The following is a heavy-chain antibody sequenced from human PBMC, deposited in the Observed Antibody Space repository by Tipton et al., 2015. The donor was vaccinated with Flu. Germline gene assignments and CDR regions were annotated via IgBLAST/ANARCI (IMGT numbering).Heavy chain of an antibody. Sequence: RSLRLSCAASGIKFSSDTMHWVRQAPGKALEWVALMSYDGVREYYGASVKGRFTISRDNSKSTVYLQMNNLRVEDTAVYFCARGEKRTWCLDLWGRGTLVTVSP. CDR2: MSYDGVRE. J-gene: IGHJ2*01. V-gene: IGHV3-30-3*01. CDR3: ARGEKRTWCLDL. CDR1: GIKFSSDT.